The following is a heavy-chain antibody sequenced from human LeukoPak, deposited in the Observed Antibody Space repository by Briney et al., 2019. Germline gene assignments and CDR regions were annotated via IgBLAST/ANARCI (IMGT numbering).Heavy chain of an antibody. CDR3: TKEYTSGVIDY. CDR2: ISTSSTGSSGHTI. Sequence: PGGSLRLSCAASGFTFSSYEMNWVRQAPGKGLEWVSYISTSSTGSSGHTIYYADSVKGRFTISRDNSKNTLYLQMNSLRAEDTAVYYCTKEYTSGVIDYWGQGTLVTVSS. CDR1: GFTFSSYE. D-gene: IGHD6-19*01. V-gene: IGHV3-48*03. J-gene: IGHJ4*02.